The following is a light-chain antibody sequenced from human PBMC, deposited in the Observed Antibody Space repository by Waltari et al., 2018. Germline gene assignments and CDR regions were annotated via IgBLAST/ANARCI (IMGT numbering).Light chain of an antibody. CDR1: QSIVSSDGNTN. Sequence: DVVITQSLLSLLVTLGQPSSNSCRSSQSIVSSDGNTNLNWFQQRPGQSQRRLIYEVSKRDSGVPDRFSGSGSGTDFTLKISRVEADDVGFYYCMQGTHWPRTFGQGTKVEIK. J-gene: IGKJ1*01. V-gene: IGKV2-30*01. CDR3: MQGTHWPRT. CDR2: EVS.